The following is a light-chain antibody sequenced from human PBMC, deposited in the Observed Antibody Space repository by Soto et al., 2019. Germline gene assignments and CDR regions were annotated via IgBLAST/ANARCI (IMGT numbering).Light chain of an antibody. CDR3: QQYVSSPPYT. CDR2: GAS. V-gene: IGKV3-20*01. Sequence: EFVLTQSPGTLSLSPGERATLSCRASQSVSSNYLAWYQQKPGQAPRLLIFGASSRATGIPDRFSGSGSGTDFTLSISGLEPEDFAVYYCQQYVSSPPYTFGRGTKVDIK. J-gene: IGKJ2*01. CDR1: QSVSSNY.